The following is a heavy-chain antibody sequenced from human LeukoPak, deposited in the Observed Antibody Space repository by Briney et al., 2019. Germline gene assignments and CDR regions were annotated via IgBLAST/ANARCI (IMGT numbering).Heavy chain of an antibody. D-gene: IGHD3-10*01. Sequence: GGSLRLSCQASGLIFTDYAMRWVRQAPGKGLEWVSSINNGAGDTFFADSVKGRFTISRDDSRGMVYLQMNSLTAEDTAVYYCARSGLATCHYWGQGTLVTVSS. V-gene: IGHV3-23*01. CDR2: INNGAGDT. CDR1: GLIFTDYA. CDR3: ARSGLATCHY. J-gene: IGHJ4*02.